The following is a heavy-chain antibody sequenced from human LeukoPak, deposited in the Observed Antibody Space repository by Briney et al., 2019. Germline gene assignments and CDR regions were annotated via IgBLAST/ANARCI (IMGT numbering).Heavy chain of an antibody. D-gene: IGHD1-26*01. V-gene: IGHV4-59*08. Sequence: SETLSLTCTVSGGSISSYYWSWIRQPPGKGLEWIGYIYYTGNTNYNPSLKSRVTISVDTSKNQYSLNLSSVTAADTAIYYCARLGGATSPFGYWGQGTLVTVSS. J-gene: IGHJ4*02. CDR1: GGSISSYY. CDR3: ARLGGATSPFGY. CDR2: IYYTGNT.